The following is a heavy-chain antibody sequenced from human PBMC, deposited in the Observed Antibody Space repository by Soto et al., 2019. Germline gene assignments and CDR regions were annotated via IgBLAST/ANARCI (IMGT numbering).Heavy chain of an antibody. Sequence: PSETLSLTCTVSGGSISSYYWSWIRQPPGKGLEWIGYIYYSGSTNYNPSLKSRVTISVDTSKNQFSLKLSSVTAADTAVYYCARVMWPDILTGFPLAMGYWFDPWGQGTLVTVSS. D-gene: IGHD3-9*01. CDR2: IYYSGST. V-gene: IGHV4-59*01. J-gene: IGHJ5*02. CDR3: ARVMWPDILTGFPLAMGYWFDP. CDR1: GGSISSYY.